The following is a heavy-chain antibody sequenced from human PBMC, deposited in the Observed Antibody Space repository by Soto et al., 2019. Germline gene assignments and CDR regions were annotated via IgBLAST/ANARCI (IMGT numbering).Heavy chain of an antibody. CDR2: INAGNGNT. CDR1: GYTFTSYA. V-gene: IGHV1-3*01. Sequence: ASVKVSCKASGYTFTSYAMHWVRQAPGQRLEWMGWINAGNGNTKYSQKFQGRVTITRDTSASTAYMEVSSLRSDDTAVYYCARDMAMIVVVSKGWFDPWGQGTLVTVSS. D-gene: IGHD3-22*01. J-gene: IGHJ5*02. CDR3: ARDMAMIVVVSKGWFDP.